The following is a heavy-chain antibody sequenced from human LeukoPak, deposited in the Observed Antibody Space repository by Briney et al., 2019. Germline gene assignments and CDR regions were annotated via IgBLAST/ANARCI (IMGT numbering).Heavy chain of an antibody. J-gene: IGHJ4*02. V-gene: IGHV3-21*01. Sequence: GGSLRLSCAASGFTFSSYSKNWVRQAPGKGLEWVSSISSSSSYIYYADSVKGRFTISRDNAKNSLYLQMNSLRAEDTAVYYCARDGVAVAGLDYWGQGTLVTVSS. CDR1: GFTFSSYS. CDR2: ISSSSSYI. CDR3: ARDGVAVAGLDY. D-gene: IGHD6-19*01.